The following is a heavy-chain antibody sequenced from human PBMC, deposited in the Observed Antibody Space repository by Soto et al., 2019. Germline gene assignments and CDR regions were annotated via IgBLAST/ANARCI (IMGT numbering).Heavy chain of an antibody. J-gene: IGHJ6*02. CDR1: GGTISSGGYS. Sequence: TLSLTCAVSGGTISSGGYSWSWIRQPPGKGLEWIGYIYHSGSTYYNPSLKSRVTISVDRPKNQFSLKLSSVTAADTAVYYCARAHYGDYGYGMDVWGQGTTVTV. CDR3: ARAHYGDYGYGMDV. V-gene: IGHV4-30-2*01. D-gene: IGHD4-17*01. CDR2: IYHSGST.